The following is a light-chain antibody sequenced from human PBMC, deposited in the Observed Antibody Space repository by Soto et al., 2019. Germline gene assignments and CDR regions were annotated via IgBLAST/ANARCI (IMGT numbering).Light chain of an antibody. CDR1: TSDVGAYKY. V-gene: IGLV2-14*01. CDR2: EVS. CDR3: CSYTSSTTLV. J-gene: IGLJ2*01. Sequence: QSALTQPASVSGSPGQSITISCTGTTSDVGAYKYVSWYQQHPGKAPQLMIYEVSNRPSGVSNRFSGSKSGNTASLTISGLQAEDEADYYCCSYTSSTTLVFGGGTKLTVL.